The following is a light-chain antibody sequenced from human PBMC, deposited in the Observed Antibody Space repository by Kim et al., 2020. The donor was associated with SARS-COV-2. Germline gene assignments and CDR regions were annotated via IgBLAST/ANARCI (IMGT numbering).Light chain of an antibody. Sequence: GQRVTISCSGSNSNIGTNIVNWYQNLPGAAPKLLIHTDDQRPSGVPDRFSGSKSGTSASLAITGLQSGDEADYYCAAWDDNLRSLVFGGGTQLTVL. V-gene: IGLV1-44*01. CDR1: NSNIGTNI. J-gene: IGLJ2*01. CDR2: TDD. CDR3: AAWDDNLRSLV.